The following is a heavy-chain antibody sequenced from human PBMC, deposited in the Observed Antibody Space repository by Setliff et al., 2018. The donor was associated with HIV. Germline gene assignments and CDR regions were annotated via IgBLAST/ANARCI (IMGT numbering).Heavy chain of an antibody. J-gene: IGHJ5*02. CDR2: IYPGDSEI. D-gene: IGHD4-4*01. V-gene: IGHV5-51*01. Sequence: GESLKISCEASGYSFTSYWIGWVRQLPGKGLEWMGIIYPGDSEIGYSPSFQGQVTISADKSISTAYLQWRSLKAWDTGMYFCARAPNSPSYSNVFFVDHWGQGTLVTVSS. CDR3: ARAPNSPSYSNVFFVDH. CDR1: GYSFTSYW.